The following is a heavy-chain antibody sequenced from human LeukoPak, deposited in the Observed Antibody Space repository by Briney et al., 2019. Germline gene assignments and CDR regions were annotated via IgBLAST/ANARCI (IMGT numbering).Heavy chain of an antibody. CDR3: ARQGVATAIDY. J-gene: IGHJ4*02. V-gene: IGHV4-4*07. Sequence: SETLSLTCTVSGGSISSYYWSWIRLPAGKGLEWIGRIYASGNTNYNPSLKSRVTMSVDTSKNLFALKLSSVTAADTAVYYCARQGVATAIDYWGQGTLVTVSS. CDR2: IYASGNT. CDR1: GGSISSYY. D-gene: IGHD2-21*02.